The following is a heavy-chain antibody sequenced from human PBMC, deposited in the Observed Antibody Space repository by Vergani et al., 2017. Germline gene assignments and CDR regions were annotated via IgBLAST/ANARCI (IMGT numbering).Heavy chain of an antibody. V-gene: IGHV3-23*01. Sequence: EVRLLESGGGLVQPGGSLRLSCAASGFTFYIYAMSWVRQAPGKGVEWVSTITYNGGRTYYADSVTGRFTISRDNNKNTLFLLLKSLRAEDTGVYYCAKDYNIIGGLHYWGQGTLVTVSS. CDR3: AKDYNIIGGLHY. CDR1: GFTFYIYA. CDR2: ITYNGGRT. J-gene: IGHJ4*02. D-gene: IGHD3-16*01.